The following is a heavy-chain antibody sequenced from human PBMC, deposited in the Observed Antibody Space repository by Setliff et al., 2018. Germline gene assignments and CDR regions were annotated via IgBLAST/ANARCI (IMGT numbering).Heavy chain of an antibody. CDR1: GGSISSYY. CDR3: ARDHYDSSGPLDFDI. Sequence: PSETLSLTCTVSGGSISSYYWSWIWQPPGKGLEWIGYIYYSGSTNYNPSLKSRVTISVDTSKNQFSLKLSSVTAADTAVYYCARDHYDSSGPLDFDIWGQGTMVTVSS. D-gene: IGHD3-22*01. J-gene: IGHJ3*02. V-gene: IGHV4-59*01. CDR2: IYYSGST.